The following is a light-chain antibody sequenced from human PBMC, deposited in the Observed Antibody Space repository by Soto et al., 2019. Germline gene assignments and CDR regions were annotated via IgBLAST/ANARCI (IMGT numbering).Light chain of an antibody. CDR3: QHYGSSLAA. J-gene: IGKJ4*01. CDR1: QSVDHDY. CDR2: GAS. V-gene: IGKV3-20*01. Sequence: NVLTQSPAFLSSSPGARVTLSCGASQSVDHDYLAWYQQKPGQAPRLLIYGASYRATGIPDRFAGSGSGTDFTLTISRLEPEDFAVYYCQHYGSSLAAFGGGIKVEI.